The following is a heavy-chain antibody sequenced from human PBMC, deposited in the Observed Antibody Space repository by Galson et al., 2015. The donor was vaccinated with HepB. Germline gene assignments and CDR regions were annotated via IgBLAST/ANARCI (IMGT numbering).Heavy chain of an antibody. CDR2: INPSGGST. J-gene: IGHJ4*02. Sequence: SVKVSCKASGYTFTSFYIHWVRQAPGQGLEWMGIINPSGGSTNYAQKFQGRVTMTRDTSTSTVYMELSSLRPEDTAVYYCATIAVAGSGTFDYWGQGTLVTVSS. CDR1: GYTFTSFY. V-gene: IGHV1-46*01. CDR3: ATIAVAGSGTFDY. D-gene: IGHD6-19*01.